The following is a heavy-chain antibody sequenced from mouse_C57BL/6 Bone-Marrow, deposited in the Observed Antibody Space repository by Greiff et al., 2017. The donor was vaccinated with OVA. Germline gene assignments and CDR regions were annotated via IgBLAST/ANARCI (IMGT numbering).Heavy chain of an antibody. V-gene: IGHV5-9-1*02. CDR3: TRDRGLRPWFAY. CDR1: GFTFSSYA. J-gene: IGHJ3*01. CDR2: ISSGGDYI. D-gene: IGHD2-4*01. Sequence: EVKLEESGEGLVKPGGSLKLSCAASGFTFSSYAMSWVRQTPEKRLEWVAYISSGGDYIYYADTVKGRFTISRDNARNTLYLQMSSLKSEDTAMYYCTRDRGLRPWFAYWGQGTLVTVSA.